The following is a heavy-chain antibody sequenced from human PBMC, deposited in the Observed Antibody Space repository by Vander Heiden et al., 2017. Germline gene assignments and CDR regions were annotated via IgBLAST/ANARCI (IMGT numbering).Heavy chain of an antibody. Sequence: QVQLQQWGAGMLKPSETLSLTCAVYGGSFSGYSWTWIRQPPGKGLGWIGEINHSGSTNYNPSLKSRVTISVDTSKNQFSLKLSSVTAADTAVYYCARAGYDILSNWFDPWGQGTLVTVSS. V-gene: IGHV4-34*01. CDR2: INHSGST. J-gene: IGHJ5*02. CDR3: ARAGYDILSNWFDP. CDR1: GGSFSGYS. D-gene: IGHD3-9*01.